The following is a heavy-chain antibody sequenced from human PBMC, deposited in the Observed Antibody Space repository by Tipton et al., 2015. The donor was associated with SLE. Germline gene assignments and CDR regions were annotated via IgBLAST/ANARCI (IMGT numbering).Heavy chain of an antibody. CDR1: GFTFSSYG. CDR3: AKDSDYDFWSGWV. V-gene: IGHV3-30*02. J-gene: IGHJ4*02. Sequence: SLRLSCEASGFTFSSYGMHWVRQAPGKGLEWVAFIRFDGSNKYYADSVKGRFTISRDNSKNTLYLQMNSLRAEDTAVYYCAKDSDYDFWSGWVWGQGTLVTVSS. D-gene: IGHD3-3*01. CDR2: IRFDGSNK.